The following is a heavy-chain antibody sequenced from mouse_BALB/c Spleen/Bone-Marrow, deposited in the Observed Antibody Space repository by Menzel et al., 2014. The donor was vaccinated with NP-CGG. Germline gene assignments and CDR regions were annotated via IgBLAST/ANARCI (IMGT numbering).Heavy chain of an antibody. CDR3: AXKVRYFDX. J-gene: IGHJ2*01. CDR1: GFAFSSYD. Sequence: EVNLVESGGGLVKPGGSLKLSCAASGFAFSSYDMSWVRQTPEKRLEWVAYISSGGGSTYYPDTVKGRFTISRDNAKNTLYLQMXXXXXXXXXMXXXAXKVRYFDXXGQGTTLTVSS. V-gene: IGHV5-12-1*01. CDR2: ISSGGGST.